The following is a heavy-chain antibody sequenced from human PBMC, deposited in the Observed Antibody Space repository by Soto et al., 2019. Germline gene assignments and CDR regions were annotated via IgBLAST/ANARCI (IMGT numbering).Heavy chain of an antibody. CDR2: INHSGST. D-gene: IGHD3-3*01. CDR1: GWSFSGYY. Sequence: LSLTCAVSGWSFSGYYWSWIRQPPGKGLEWIVEINHSGSTNYNPSLKSRVTISLDTSKNQFSLKLSSVTAADTALYYCARGRVFGVVIKNYYGMHXWGQGTTVTVS. CDR3: ARGRVFGVVIKNYYGMHX. J-gene: IGHJ6*02. V-gene: IGHV4-34*01.